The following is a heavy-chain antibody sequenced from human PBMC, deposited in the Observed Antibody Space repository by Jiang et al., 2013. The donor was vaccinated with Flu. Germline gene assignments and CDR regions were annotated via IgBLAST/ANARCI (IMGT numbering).Heavy chain of an antibody. CDR3: AGLAYDTMIVVVNFDY. CDR1: GGSISSGSYY. J-gene: IGHJ4*02. Sequence: PGLVKPSQTLPLTCTVSGGSISSGSYYWSWIRQPPGKGLEWIGSIYYSGSTYYNPSLKSRVTISVDTSKNQFSLKLSSVTAADTAVYYCAGLAYDTMIVVVNFDYWGQGTLVTVSS. D-gene: IGHD3-22*01. V-gene: IGHV4-39*01. CDR2: IYYSGST.